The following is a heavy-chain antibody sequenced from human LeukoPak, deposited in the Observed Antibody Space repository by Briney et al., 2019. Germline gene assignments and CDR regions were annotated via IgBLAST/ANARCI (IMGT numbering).Heavy chain of an antibody. CDR3: ARGRSDHYGMDV. J-gene: IGHJ6*01. CDR2: INPNSGGT. V-gene: IGHV1-2*02. Sequence: ASVKVSCKASGYTFTGYYMHWVRQAPGQGLEWMGWINPNSGGTNYAQKFQGRVTMTRDTSISTVYMEMTRLRSDDTAVYYCARGRSDHYGMDVWGSRDHGHRLL. CDR1: GYTFTGYY. D-gene: IGHD6-19*01.